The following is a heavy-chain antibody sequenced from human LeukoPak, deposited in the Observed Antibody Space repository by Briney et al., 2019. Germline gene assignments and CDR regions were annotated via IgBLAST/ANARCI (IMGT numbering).Heavy chain of an antibody. CDR2: IRYDGSNK. Sequence: GGSLRLSCAASGFTFSDSYMTWIRQAPGKGLEWVTFIRYDGSNKYYADSVKGRFTISRDNAKNSLYLQMNSLRAEDTAVYYCARDGYGSGSYYNEIFDYWGQGTLVTVSS. CDR3: ARDGYGSGSYYNEIFDY. CDR1: GFTFSDSY. J-gene: IGHJ4*02. D-gene: IGHD3-10*01. V-gene: IGHV3-30*02.